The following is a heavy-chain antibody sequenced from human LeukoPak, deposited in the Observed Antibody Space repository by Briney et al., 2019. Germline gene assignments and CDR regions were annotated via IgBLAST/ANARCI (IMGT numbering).Heavy chain of an antibody. CDR2: ISSSSSYI. CDR1: GFTFSSYS. J-gene: IGHJ4*02. Sequence: GGSLRLSCAASGFTFSSYSMNWVRQAPGKGLEWVSSISSSSSYIYYADSVKGRFTISRDNAKNSLYLQMNSLRAEDTARYYCARRGGSGGWGDFDYWGQAILVTVSS. V-gene: IGHV3-21*04. D-gene: IGHD6-19*01. CDR3: ARRGGSGGWGDFDY.